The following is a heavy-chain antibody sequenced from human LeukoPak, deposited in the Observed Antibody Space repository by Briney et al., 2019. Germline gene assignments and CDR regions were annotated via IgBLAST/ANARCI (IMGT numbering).Heavy chain of an antibody. V-gene: IGHV5-51*01. CDR3: ARRIAAAGTVDY. Sequence: GESLKISCKGSGYSFTIYLIGWVRQMPGKGLEWMGIIYPGDSDTRYSPSFQGQVTISADKSISTAYLQWSSLKPSDTAMYYCARRIAAAGTVDYWGQGTLVTVSS. J-gene: IGHJ4*02. CDR2: IYPGDSDT. CDR1: GYSFTIYL. D-gene: IGHD6-13*01.